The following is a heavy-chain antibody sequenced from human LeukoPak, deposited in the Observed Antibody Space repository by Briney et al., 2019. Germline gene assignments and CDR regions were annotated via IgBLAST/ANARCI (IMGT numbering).Heavy chain of an antibody. CDR1: GFTFSSYW. J-gene: IGHJ3*02. CDR3: AKHDSSTSRRRRTTIGAFDI. Sequence: GGSLRLSCAASGFTFSSYWMSWVRQAPGKGLEWVADIKKDGSEKYYVGSVKGRFTISRDNSKNTLYLQMNSLRAEDTAVYYCAKHDSSTSRRRRTTIGAFDIWGQGTMVTVSS. D-gene: IGHD2-2*01. V-gene: IGHV3-7*03. CDR2: IKKDGSEK.